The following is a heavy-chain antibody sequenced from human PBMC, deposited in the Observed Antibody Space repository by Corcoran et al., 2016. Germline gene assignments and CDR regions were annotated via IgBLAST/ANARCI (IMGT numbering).Heavy chain of an antibody. Sequence: QVQLVQSGAEVKKPGASVKVSCKASGYTFTRYGISWVRQATGQGLEWMGWISAYNGNTNYEQKLQGRVTITTDTSTSTAYMELRCLRSDDTAVYYWARGAPTRGYVGMDVWGQGTTVTVSS. CDR2: ISAYNGNT. J-gene: IGHJ6*02. D-gene: IGHD3-10*02. CDR1: GYTFTRYG. CDR3: ARGAPTRGYVGMDV. V-gene: IGHV1-18*01.